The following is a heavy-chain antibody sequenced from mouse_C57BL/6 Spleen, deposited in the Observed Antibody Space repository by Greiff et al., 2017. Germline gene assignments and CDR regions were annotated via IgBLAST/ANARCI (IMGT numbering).Heavy chain of an antibody. CDR1: GFTFSSYA. CDR3: TRGYYGRNWYFDV. D-gene: IGHD1-1*01. Sequence: EVMLVESGEGLVKPGGSLKLSCAASGFTFSSYAMSWVRQTPEKRLEWVAYISSGGDYIYYADTVKGRFTISRDNARNTLYLQMSSLKSEDTAMYYCTRGYYGRNWYFDVWGTGTTVTVSS. J-gene: IGHJ1*03. CDR2: ISSGGDYI. V-gene: IGHV5-9-1*02.